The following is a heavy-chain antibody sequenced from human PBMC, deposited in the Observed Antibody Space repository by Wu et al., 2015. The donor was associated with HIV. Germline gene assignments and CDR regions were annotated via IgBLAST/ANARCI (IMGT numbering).Heavy chain of an antibody. CDR1: GGTFSSYA. V-gene: IGHV1-69*05. D-gene: IGHD3-22*01. CDR3: ARAYYYDSSGYYYRDYYGMDV. J-gene: IGHJ6*02. CDR2: IIPIFGTA. Sequence: QVQLVQSGAEVKKPGSSVKVSCKASGGTFSSYAISWVRQAPGQGLEWMGGIIPIFGTANYAQKFQGRVTITTDESTSTAYMELSSLRSEDTAVYYCARAYYYDSSGYYYRDYYGMDVWGQGTTVTVSS.